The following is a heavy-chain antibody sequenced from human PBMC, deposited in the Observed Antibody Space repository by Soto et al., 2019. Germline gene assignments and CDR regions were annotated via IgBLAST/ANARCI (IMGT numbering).Heavy chain of an antibody. V-gene: IGHV1-2*02. Sequence: ASVKVSCKASGYTFTGYYMHWVRQAPGQGLEWMGWINPNSGGTNYAQKFQGRVTMTRDTSISTAYMELSRLRSDDTAVYYCARELLPYCSGGSCYFYYYYGMDVWGQGNTVTVSS. D-gene: IGHD2-15*01. J-gene: IGHJ6*01. CDR2: INPNSGGT. CDR1: GYTFTGYY. CDR3: ARELLPYCSGGSCYFYYYYGMDV.